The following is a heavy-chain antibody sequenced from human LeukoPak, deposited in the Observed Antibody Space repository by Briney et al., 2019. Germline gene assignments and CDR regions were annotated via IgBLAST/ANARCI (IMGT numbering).Heavy chain of an antibody. D-gene: IGHD6-13*01. CDR2: INPISGGT. CDR3: ARNAAAAGTGYYYYGMDV. V-gene: IGHV1-2*02. CDR1: GYTFTGYY. Sequence: GASVKVSCKASGYTFTGYYMHWVRQAPGQGLEWMGWINPISGGTNYAQKFQGRVTMTRDTSISTAYMELSRLRSDDTAVYYCARNAAAAGTGYYYYGMDVWGQGTTVTVSS. J-gene: IGHJ6*02.